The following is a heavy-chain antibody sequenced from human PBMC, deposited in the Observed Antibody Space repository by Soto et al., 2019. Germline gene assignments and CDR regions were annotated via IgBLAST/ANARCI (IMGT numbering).Heavy chain of an antibody. Sequence: QVQLVQSGAAMKKPGASVKVSCKASGYTFTHYDINWVRQATGQGLEWMGWMNPNTGNTGFAQKFQDRVTMTRNTSISTAYMELRSLRSEDTALYFCARGGWGSTFDFWGQGTPVTVSS. D-gene: IGHD3-16*01. CDR2: MNPNTGNT. J-gene: IGHJ4*02. CDR1: GYTFTHYD. V-gene: IGHV1-8*01. CDR3: ARGGWGSTFDF.